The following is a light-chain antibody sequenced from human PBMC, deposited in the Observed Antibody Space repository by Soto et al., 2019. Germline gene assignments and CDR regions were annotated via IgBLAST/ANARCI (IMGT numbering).Light chain of an antibody. CDR1: SSDVGRYNY. Sequence: QSALTQPRSVSGSPGQSVTISCTGTSSDVGRYNYVSWYQQHPGKAPKLMIFDVNKRPSGVPDRFSASKSGNTASLTISGLQAGDEAEYYCSSYAGSYTVVFGGGTKLTVL. CDR2: DVN. J-gene: IGLJ3*02. CDR3: SSYAGSYTVV. V-gene: IGLV2-11*01.